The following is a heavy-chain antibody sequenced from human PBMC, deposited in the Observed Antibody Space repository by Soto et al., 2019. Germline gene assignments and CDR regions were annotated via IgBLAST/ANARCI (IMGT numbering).Heavy chain of an antibody. V-gene: IGHV4-39*01. CDR2: IFYSGNT. J-gene: IGHJ5*02. CDR1: GDSIGGSNFY. Sequence: SETLSLTCTVSGDSIGGSNFYWGWLRQPPGKGLEWIGSIFYSGNTYYNPSLKSRVIMSVDTSKNQLSLRLNSVTAADTAVYYCAQSRGMDSFGNVAEFDPWGQGALVTVSS. CDR3: AQSRGMDSFGNVAEFDP. D-gene: IGHD2-2*03.